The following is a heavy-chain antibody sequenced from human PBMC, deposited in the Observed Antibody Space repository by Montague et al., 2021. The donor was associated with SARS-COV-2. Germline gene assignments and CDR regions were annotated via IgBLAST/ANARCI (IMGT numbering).Heavy chain of an antibody. J-gene: IGHJ6*02. CDR2: IDYCGRK. D-gene: IGHD3-9*01. CDR3: ARDGSLRFEILIGPRHYYYGMDV. CDR1: SPGTGTRNSG. Sequence: SETLSLTCTVSSPGTGTRNSGADWMSKRPNSSHHCIWCIDYCGRKYYNPSLKSRVTISVDASTNQFSLKLSSVTAADTAVYYCARDGSLRFEILIGPRHYYYGMDVWGQGTTVTV. V-gene: IGHV4-39*07.